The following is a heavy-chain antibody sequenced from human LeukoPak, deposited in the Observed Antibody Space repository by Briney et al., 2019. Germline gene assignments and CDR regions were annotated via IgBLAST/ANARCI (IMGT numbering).Heavy chain of an antibody. CDR3: AREIGPIQLHLWGSAFDY. CDR2: LNPGGGSR. D-gene: IGHD5-18*01. V-gene: IGHV1-46*01. J-gene: IGHJ4*02. CDR1: GYTFTNYY. Sequence: ASVKVSCKASGYTFTNYYLHWVRQAPGQGLEWMGILNPGGGSRNYAQKFQGRVTMTKDTSTSTVYMELSTLRSEDTAVYYCAREIGPIQLHLWGSAFDYWGQGTLVTVSS.